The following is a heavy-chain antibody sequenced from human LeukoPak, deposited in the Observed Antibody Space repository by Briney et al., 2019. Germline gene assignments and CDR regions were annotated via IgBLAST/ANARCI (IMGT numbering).Heavy chain of an antibody. J-gene: IGHJ5*02. V-gene: IGHV3-23*01. Sequence: PGGSLSLSCAASGFFFTSHAMNWVRQAPGKGLEWVASISISGDDTYYGDSVKGRFTISRDNANNSLYLHMKSLRVDDTGVYYCVKGGVRKTTCNWFDPWGQGNLVTVSS. CDR1: GFFFTSHA. D-gene: IGHD1-1*01. CDR2: ISISGDDT. CDR3: VKGGVRKTTCNWFDP.